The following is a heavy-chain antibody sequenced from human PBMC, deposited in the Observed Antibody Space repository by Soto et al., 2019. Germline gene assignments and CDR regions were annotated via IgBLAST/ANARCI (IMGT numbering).Heavy chain of an antibody. D-gene: IGHD6-19*01. V-gene: IGHV4-61*01. CDR2: IYYSGST. CDR3: ARCVDGWYQGRYYYGMDV. CDR1: GGSVSSGSYY. Sequence: QVQLQESGPGLVKPSETLSLTCTVSGGSVSSGSYYWSWIRQPPGKGLEWIGYIYYSGSTNYNPSLKSRVIISVDTSHNQFSLKLRSVTAADKAVYYCARCVDGWYQGRYYYGMDVWGQGTTVTVSS. J-gene: IGHJ6*02.